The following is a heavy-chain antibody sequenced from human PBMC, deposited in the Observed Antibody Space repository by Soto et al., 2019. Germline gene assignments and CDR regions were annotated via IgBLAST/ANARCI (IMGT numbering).Heavy chain of an antibody. Sequence: EVQLVESGGGLVKPGGSLRLSCAASGFTFNDAWMTWVRQAPGKGLEWVGRIKGKTDGGTTDYAAPVKGRFTISRDDSKTTLNLQMNSLKTEDTAVEYCTTMDHCGGSLPFDYWGQGTLVTVSS. CDR3: TTMDHCGGSLPFDY. J-gene: IGHJ4*02. CDR2: IKGKTDGGTT. CDR1: GFTFNDAW. D-gene: IGHD2-15*01. V-gene: IGHV3-15*07.